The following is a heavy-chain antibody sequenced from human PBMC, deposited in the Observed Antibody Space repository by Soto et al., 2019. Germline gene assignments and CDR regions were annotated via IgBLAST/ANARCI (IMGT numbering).Heavy chain of an antibody. Sequence: QVQLVQSGAEVKKPGASVRVSCKASGYTFTTYDIHWVRQAPGLGLEWMGIITPGGGITSYAQKFKGRITMTRDTSTSTVYMELSSLSSEDTAMYYCAKVLSELVPRYVDTWGQGTLVTVSS. V-gene: IGHV1-46*01. D-gene: IGHD6-13*01. CDR3: AKVLSELVPRYVDT. CDR1: GYTFTTYD. J-gene: IGHJ4*02. CDR2: ITPGGGIT.